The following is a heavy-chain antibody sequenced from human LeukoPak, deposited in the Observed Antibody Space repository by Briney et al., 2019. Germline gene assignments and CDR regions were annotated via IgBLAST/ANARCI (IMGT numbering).Heavy chain of an antibody. J-gene: IGHJ4*02. D-gene: IGHD3-10*01. Sequence: ASVKVSCKASSYTFTSYGISWVRQAPGQGLEWMGWISAYNGNTNYAQKLQGRVTMTTDTSTSTAYMELRSLRSDDTAVYYCARVPAHYYGSGSYDYWGQGTLVTVSS. CDR3: ARVPAHYYGSGSYDY. CDR2: ISAYNGNT. V-gene: IGHV1-18*01. CDR1: SYTFTSYG.